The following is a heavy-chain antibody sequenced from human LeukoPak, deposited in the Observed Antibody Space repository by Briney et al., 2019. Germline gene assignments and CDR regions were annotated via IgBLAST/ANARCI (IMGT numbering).Heavy chain of an antibody. CDR2: ISAYNGNT. Sequence: ASVKVSCKASGYTFTSYGISGVRQAPGQGLEWMGWISAYNGNTNYAQKLQGRVTMTTDTSTSTAYMELRSLRSDDTAVYYCARDCLRFGELLSLVPFDPWGQGTLVTVSS. D-gene: IGHD3-10*01. CDR3: ARDCLRFGELLSLVPFDP. CDR1: GYTFTSYG. V-gene: IGHV1-18*01. J-gene: IGHJ5*02.